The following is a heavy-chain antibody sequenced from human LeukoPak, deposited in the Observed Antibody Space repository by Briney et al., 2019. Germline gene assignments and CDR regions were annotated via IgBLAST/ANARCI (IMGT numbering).Heavy chain of an antibody. Sequence: PGRSLRLSCAVSGFTFSNYGVHWVRQAPGKGLEWVALLSSGGINKHYADSVKGRFIISRDNSMNTLYLQMNGLRVEDTAVYYCARDHAGSGRAFDNWGQGTLVTVSS. V-gene: IGHV3-30*03. CDR3: ARDHAGSGRAFDN. CDR2: LSSGGINK. D-gene: IGHD2-15*01. CDR1: GFTFSNYG. J-gene: IGHJ4*02.